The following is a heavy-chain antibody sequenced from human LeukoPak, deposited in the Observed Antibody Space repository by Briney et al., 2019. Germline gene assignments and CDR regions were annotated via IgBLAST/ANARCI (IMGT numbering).Heavy chain of an antibody. CDR2: ISGSGGST. CDR3: AKSGDYYGSGSYYGFFDY. Sequence: PGGSLRLSCAASGFTFSSYAMSWVRQAPGKGLEWVSAISGSGGSTCYADSVKGRFTISRDNSKNTLYLQMNSLRAEDTAVYYCAKSGDYYGSGSYYGFFDYWGQGTLVTVSS. D-gene: IGHD3-10*01. V-gene: IGHV3-23*01. J-gene: IGHJ4*02. CDR1: GFTFSSYA.